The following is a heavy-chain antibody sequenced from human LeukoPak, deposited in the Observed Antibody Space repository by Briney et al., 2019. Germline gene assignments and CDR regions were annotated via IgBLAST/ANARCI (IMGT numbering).Heavy chain of an antibody. CDR3: ASMGNDYGLDYFDY. D-gene: IGHD4-17*01. CDR1: GFTFSSYA. Sequence: GGSLRLSCAASGFTFSSYAMHWVRQAPGKGLEWVAVISYDGSNKYYADSVKGRFTISRDNSKNTLYLQMNSLRAEDTAVYYCASMGNDYGLDYFDYWGQGTLVTVSS. V-gene: IGHV3-30-3*01. J-gene: IGHJ4*02. CDR2: ISYDGSNK.